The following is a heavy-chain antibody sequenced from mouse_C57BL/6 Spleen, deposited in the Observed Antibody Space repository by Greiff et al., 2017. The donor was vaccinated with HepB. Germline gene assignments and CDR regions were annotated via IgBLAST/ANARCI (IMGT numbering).Heavy chain of an antibody. D-gene: IGHD1-1*01. CDR2: IYPRSGNT. V-gene: IGHV1-81*01. CDR1: GYTFTSYG. CDR3: ARPFYYYGSSSYAMDY. Sequence: VKLMESGAELARPGASVKLSCKASGYTFTSYGISWVKQRTGQGLEWIGEIYPRSGNTYYNEKFKGKATLTADKSSSTAYMELRSLTSEDSAVYFCARPFYYYGSSSYAMDYWGQGTSVTVSS. J-gene: IGHJ4*01.